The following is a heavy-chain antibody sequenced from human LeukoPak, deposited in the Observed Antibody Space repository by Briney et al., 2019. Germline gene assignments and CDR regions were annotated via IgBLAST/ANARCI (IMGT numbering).Heavy chain of an antibody. V-gene: IGHV4-39*01. CDR3: ARHFQPGYSSGWYPGY. D-gene: IGHD6-19*01. CDR2: IYYSGST. CDR1: GGSISSSSYY. Sequence: SETLSLTCTVSGGSISSSSYYWGWIRQPPGKGLEWIGSIYYSGSTYYNPSLKSRVTISVDTSKNQFSLKLSSVTAADTAVYYCARHFQPGYSSGWYPGYWGQGTLVTVSS. J-gene: IGHJ4*02.